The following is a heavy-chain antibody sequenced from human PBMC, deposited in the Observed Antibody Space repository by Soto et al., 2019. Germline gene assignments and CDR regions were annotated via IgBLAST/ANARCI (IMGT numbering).Heavy chain of an antibody. CDR3: FFYRSRDYYYGMYF. CDR2: IYPGDSDR. J-gene: IGHJ6*02. Sequence: PGESLKISCKGSGYSFGNYWIGWVRQMPGKGLEWMAIIYPGDSDRRYSPSFQGQVTISADQSISTAYLQWSSLKASDTANYYCFFYRSRDYYYGMYFWGQGTTVTVSS. CDR1: GYSFGNYW. V-gene: IGHV5-51*01. D-gene: IGHD1-26*01.